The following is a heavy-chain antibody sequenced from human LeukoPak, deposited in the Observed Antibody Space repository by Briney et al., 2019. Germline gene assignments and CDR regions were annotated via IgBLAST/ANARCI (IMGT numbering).Heavy chain of an antibody. CDR2: IYTSGST. V-gene: IGHV4-61*02. D-gene: IGHD2-15*01. Sequence: PSQTLSLTCTVSGGSISSGSYYWSWIRQPAGKGLEWIGLIYTSGSTNYNPSLKSRVTISVDTSKNQFSLKLSSVTAADTAVYYCARVPAPQYYYYYMDVWGKGTTITVSS. CDR3: ARVPAPQYYYYYMDV. CDR1: GGSISSGSYY. J-gene: IGHJ6*03.